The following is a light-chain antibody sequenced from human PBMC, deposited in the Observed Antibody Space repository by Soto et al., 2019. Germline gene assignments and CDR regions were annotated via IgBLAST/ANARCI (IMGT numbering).Light chain of an antibody. CDR3: QQYSRYWT. CDR2: KES. CDR1: QSVSIW. Sequence: DIQMTQSPSTLSASVGDRVTITGRASQSVSIWLAWYQQKPGRAPKLLIYKESILESGVPSRFSGSGSETEFTLTISSLQPDDLACYYCQQYSRYWTFGQGTKVEMK. V-gene: IGKV1-5*03. J-gene: IGKJ1*01.